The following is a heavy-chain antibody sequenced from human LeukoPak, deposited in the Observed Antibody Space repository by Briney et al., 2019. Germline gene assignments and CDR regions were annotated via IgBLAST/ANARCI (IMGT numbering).Heavy chain of an antibody. D-gene: IGHD3-16*01. CDR2: ISGSGGST. J-gene: IGHJ6*03. V-gene: IGHV3-23*01. CDR3: ARAGELRYMDV. CDR1: GFTFHDYA. Sequence: GGSLRLSCAASGFTFHDYAMHWVRQAPGKGLEWVSAISGSGGSTYYADSVKGRFTISRDNAKNSLFLQMSSLRADDTAIYYCARAGELRYMDVWGKGTAVTVSS.